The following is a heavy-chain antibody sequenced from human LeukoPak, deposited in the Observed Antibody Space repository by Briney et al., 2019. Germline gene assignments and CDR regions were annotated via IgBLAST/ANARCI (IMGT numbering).Heavy chain of an antibody. J-gene: IGHJ6*02. V-gene: IGHV3-30-3*01. CDR3: ARERWELLDYYYGMDV. D-gene: IGHD1-26*01. CDR2: ISYDGSYK. CDR1: GFTFSSYA. Sequence: PGGSLRLSCAASGFTFSSYAMHWVRQAPGKGLEWVAVISYDGSYKYYADSVKGRFTISRDNSKNTLYLQMNSLRAEDTAVYYCARERWELLDYYYGMDVWGQGTTVTVSS.